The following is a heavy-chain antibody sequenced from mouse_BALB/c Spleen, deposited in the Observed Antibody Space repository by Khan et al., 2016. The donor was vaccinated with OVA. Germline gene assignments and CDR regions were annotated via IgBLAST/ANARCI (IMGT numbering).Heavy chain of an antibody. CDR3: ASVITTATGDYYAMDY. CDR1: GFTFSSYG. J-gene: IGHJ4*01. V-gene: IGHV5-6*01. Sequence: EVELVESGGDLVKPGGSLKLSCAASGFTFSSYGMSWVRQTPDKRLEWVATIRSGGSYIYYPASVKGRFNIPRDNAKNTLYPQMSSLKSEDTAMTYCASVITTATGDYYAMDYWGQGTSVTVSS. D-gene: IGHD1-2*01. CDR2: IRSGGSYI.